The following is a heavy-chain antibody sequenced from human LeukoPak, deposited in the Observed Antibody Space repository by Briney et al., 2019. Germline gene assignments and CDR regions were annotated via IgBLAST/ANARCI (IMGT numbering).Heavy chain of an antibody. CDR3: ARDLRDTAMVILFDY. D-gene: IGHD5-18*01. V-gene: IGHV1-18*01. J-gene: IGHJ4*02. CDR1: GGTFSSYG. CDR2: ISAYNGNT. Sequence: ASVKVSCKASGGTFSSYGISWVRQAPGQGLEWMGWISAYNGNTNYAQKLQGRVTMTTDTSTSTAYMELRSLRSDDTAVYYCARDLRDTAMVILFDYWGQGTLVTVSS.